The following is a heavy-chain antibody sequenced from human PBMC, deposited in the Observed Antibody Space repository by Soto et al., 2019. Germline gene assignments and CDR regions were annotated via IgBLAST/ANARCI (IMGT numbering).Heavy chain of an antibody. CDR2: ISCCGGST. CDR3: AKADGEQWLIPHLDN. J-gene: IGHJ1*01. CDR1: GFNFKKFA. D-gene: IGHD6-19*01. Sequence: GGSLRLSCEASGFNFKKFAMGWVRQAPGEGLEWVSGISCCGGSTFYADSVKGRFSLTRDDSKNTLSLQLNSLRVEDTAHYYCAKADGEQWLIPHLDNWGQGTQVTVSS. V-gene: IGHV3-23*01.